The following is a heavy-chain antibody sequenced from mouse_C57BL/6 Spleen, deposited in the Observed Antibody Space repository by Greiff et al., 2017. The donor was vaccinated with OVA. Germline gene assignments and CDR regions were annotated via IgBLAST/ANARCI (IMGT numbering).Heavy chain of an antibody. J-gene: IGHJ2*01. D-gene: IGHD1-1*01. CDR2: IYPRSGNT. CDR3: ARNYGSSYPLDY. V-gene: IGHV1-81*01. Sequence: VQLQQSGAELARPGASVKLSCKASGYTFTSYGISWVKQRTGQGLEWIGEIYPRSGNTYYNEKFKGKATLTADKSSSTAYMELRSLTSEDSAVYFCARNYGSSYPLDYWGQGTTLTVSS. CDR1: GYTFTSYG.